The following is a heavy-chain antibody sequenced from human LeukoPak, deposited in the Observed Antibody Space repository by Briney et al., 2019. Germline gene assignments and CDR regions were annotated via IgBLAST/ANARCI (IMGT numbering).Heavy chain of an antibody. V-gene: IGHV1-8*03. CDR3: ARGVGATISYYHYYIDV. Sequence: ASVKVSCKASGYTFTSYGINWVRQASGQGLEWMGWMNPNTGNTGYAQKFQGRVTITRNTSISTVYMELSGLRSEDTAVYYCARGVGATISYYHYYIDVWGKGTTVTVSS. J-gene: IGHJ6*03. CDR1: GYTFTSYG. CDR2: MNPNTGNT. D-gene: IGHD1-26*01.